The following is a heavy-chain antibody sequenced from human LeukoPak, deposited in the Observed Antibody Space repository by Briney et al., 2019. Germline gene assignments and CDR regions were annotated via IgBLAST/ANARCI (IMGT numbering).Heavy chain of an antibody. CDR2: IYYSGST. D-gene: IGHD3-22*01. V-gene: IGHV4-59*08. CDR3: ARHYYSSSGYYYFDY. CDR1: GGSISGYY. J-gene: IGHJ4*02. Sequence: PSETLSLTCTVSGGSISGYYWSWIRQPPGKGLDYIGYIYYSGSTNYNPSLNSRITMSVDTSKNQFSLKLTSVTAADMAVYYCARHYYSSSGYYYFDYWGQGTLVTVSS.